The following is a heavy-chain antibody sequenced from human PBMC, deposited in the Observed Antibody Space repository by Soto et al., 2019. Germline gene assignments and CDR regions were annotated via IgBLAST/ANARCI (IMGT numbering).Heavy chain of an antibody. CDR1: GGSISSYY. J-gene: IGHJ4*02. CDR3: ARVKWFGESGFDY. CDR2: IYYTGYT. V-gene: IGHV4-59*01. D-gene: IGHD3-10*01. Sequence: SETLSLTCTVSGGSISSYYWSWIRQSPGKGLEWIGYIYYTGYTNYNPSLKSRVTISVDTSKNQFSLNVSSVTAADTAVYYCARVKWFGESGFDYWGQGTLVTV.